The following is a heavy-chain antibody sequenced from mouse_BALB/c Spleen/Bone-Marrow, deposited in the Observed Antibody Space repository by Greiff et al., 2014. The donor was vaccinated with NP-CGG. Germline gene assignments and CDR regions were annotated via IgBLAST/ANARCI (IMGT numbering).Heavy chain of an antibody. V-gene: IGHV7-3*02. CDR1: GFTFTDHY. CDR2: IRNKANGYTT. CDR3: ARDKGRVFFDY. Sequence: VQLQQSGGGLVQPGGSLRLSCATSGFTFTDHYMNWVRQPPGKALEWLGFIRNKANGYTTEYSASVKGRFTISRDNSQNILYLQMNTLRAEDSATYYCARDKGRVFFDYWGQGTTLTVSS. J-gene: IGHJ2*01.